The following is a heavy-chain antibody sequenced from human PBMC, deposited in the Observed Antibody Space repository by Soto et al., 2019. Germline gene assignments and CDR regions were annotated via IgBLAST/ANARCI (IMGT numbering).Heavy chain of an antibody. CDR3: AREGYYDSSGSTPGGDAFDI. J-gene: IGHJ3*02. CDR1: GGSISSGDYY. Sequence: SETLSLTCTVSGGSISSGDYYWSWIRQPPGKGLEWIGYIYYSGSTYYNTSLKSRVTISVDTSKNQFSLKLSSVTAADTAVYYCAREGYYDSSGSTPGGDAFDIWGQGTMVTVSS. V-gene: IGHV4-30-4*01. D-gene: IGHD3-22*01. CDR2: IYYSGST.